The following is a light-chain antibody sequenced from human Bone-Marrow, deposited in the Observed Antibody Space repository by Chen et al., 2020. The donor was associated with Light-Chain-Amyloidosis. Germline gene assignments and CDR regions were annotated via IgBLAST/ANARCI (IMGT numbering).Light chain of an antibody. CDR1: SGSIATNY. CDR2: GDD. Sequence: NFMLTQPHSVSESPGKTVIISCTRSSGSIATNYVQWYQQRPGSSPTTVLYGDDQRHSGVPHRFSGSIDRSSNSASRTIAGLKTEDEADYYCQSYQGSSQGVFGGGTKLTVL. CDR3: QSYQGSSQGV. J-gene: IGLJ3*02. V-gene: IGLV6-57*01.